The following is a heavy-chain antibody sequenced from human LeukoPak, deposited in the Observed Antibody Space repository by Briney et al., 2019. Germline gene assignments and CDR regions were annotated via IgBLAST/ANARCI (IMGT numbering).Heavy chain of an antibody. J-gene: IGHJ4*02. CDR3: ARDGPYGDYPFGY. D-gene: IGHD4-17*01. Sequence: AASVKVSCKASGYTFTGYYMHWVRQAPGQGLEWMGWISAYNGKTNYAQKLQGRVTMATDTSTSTAYMELRGLRSGDTAVYYCARDGPYGDYPFGYWGQGTLVAVSS. V-gene: IGHV1-18*04. CDR2: ISAYNGKT. CDR1: GYTFTGYY.